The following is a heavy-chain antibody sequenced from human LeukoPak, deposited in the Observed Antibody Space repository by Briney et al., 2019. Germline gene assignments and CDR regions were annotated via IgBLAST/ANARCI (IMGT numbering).Heavy chain of an antibody. CDR3: AKDRGSWSTRFDY. CDR2: ISCSGGST. D-gene: IGHD1-26*01. Sequence: PGGALILSCAASGFTFSSYAMSWVRQAPGKGLEWVSAISCSGGSTYYADAVKGRFTISRDNSKNTLYLQMTSLRAEDTAVYYCAKDRGSWSTRFDYWGQGTLVTVSS. V-gene: IGHV3-23*01. J-gene: IGHJ4*02. CDR1: GFTFSSYA.